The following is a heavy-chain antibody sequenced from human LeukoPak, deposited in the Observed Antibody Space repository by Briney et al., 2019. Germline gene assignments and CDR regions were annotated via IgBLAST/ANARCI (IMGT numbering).Heavy chain of an antibody. CDR3: ARDVATVSDPEYYYYYMDV. J-gene: IGHJ6*03. CDR1: GYTFTGYY. D-gene: IGHD5-12*01. Sequence: GASVKVSCKASGYTFTGYYMHWVRQAPGQGLEWMGWINPNSGGTNYAQKFQGRVTMTRDTSISTAYMELSRLRSDDTAVYYCARDVATVSDPEYYYYYMDVWGKGTTVTVSS. V-gene: IGHV1-2*02. CDR2: INPNSGGT.